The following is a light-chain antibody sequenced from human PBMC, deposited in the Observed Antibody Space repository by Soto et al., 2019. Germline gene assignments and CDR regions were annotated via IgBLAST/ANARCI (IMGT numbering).Light chain of an antibody. CDR2: EVS. Sequence: QSALTQPPSAYGSPGQSVTISCTGTSSDVGAYNYVSWYQQYPVKAPKLMIYEVSKRPSGVPDRFSGSKSGKTASLTVSGLQPEDEADYYCTSYAGSNIWVFGGGTKLTVL. J-gene: IGLJ3*02. CDR3: TSYAGSNIWV. CDR1: SSDVGAYNY. V-gene: IGLV2-8*01.